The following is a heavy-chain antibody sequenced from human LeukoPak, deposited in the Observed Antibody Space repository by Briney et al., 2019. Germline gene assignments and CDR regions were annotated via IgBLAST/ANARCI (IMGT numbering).Heavy chain of an antibody. D-gene: IGHD6-13*01. CDR2: ISGSGGST. CDR1: GFTFSGSA. Sequence: GGSLRLSCAASGFTFSGSAMHWVRQAPGKGLEWVSAISGSGGSTYYADSVKGRFTISRDNSKNTLYLQMNSLRAEDTAVYYCARGPPQYSSSWYPRITDAFDIGGKGTMVTVS. V-gene: IGHV3-23*01. CDR3: ARGPPQYSSSWYPRITDAFDI. J-gene: IGHJ3*02.